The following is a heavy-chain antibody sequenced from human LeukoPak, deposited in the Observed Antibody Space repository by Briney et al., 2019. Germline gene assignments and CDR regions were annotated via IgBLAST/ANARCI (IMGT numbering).Heavy chain of an antibody. CDR1: GFTFSSYA. V-gene: IGHV3-23*01. CDR3: AKDYYDSSGYYYARYAFDI. D-gene: IGHD3-22*01. Sequence: GSLTLSCAASGFTFSSYAMSWVRQAPGKGLEWVSAISGSGGSTCYADSVKGRFTIYRDNSKNTLYLQMSSLRAEDTAVYYCAKDYYDSSGYYYARYAFDIWGRGTIDPVSS. CDR2: ISGSGGST. J-gene: IGHJ3*02.